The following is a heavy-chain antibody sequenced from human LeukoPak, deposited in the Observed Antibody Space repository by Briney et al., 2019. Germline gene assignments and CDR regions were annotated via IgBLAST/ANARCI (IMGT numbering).Heavy chain of an antibody. V-gene: IGHV3-21*01. CDR1: GFTFSSHT. D-gene: IGHD6-19*01. CDR3: AREESAVAGTVIPTG. CDR2: ISSSSYI. Sequence: GGSLRLSCAASGFTFSSHTMNWVRQAPGKGLEWVSSISSSSYIYYADSVKGRFTISRDNAKNSLYLQMNSLRAEDTAVYYCAREESAVAGTVIPTGWGQGTLVTVSS. J-gene: IGHJ4*02.